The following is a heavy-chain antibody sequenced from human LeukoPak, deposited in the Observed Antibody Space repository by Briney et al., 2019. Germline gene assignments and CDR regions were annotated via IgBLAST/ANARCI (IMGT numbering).Heavy chain of an antibody. Sequence: PGRSLRLSCAASGFTFSRHGMHWVRQAPGKGLEWVAVIWYDGSNKYYANSVKGRFTISRDNSKNTLYLQMNGLRAEETAVYYCARAGFSDNDYRNYFDYWGQGTLVTVSS. J-gene: IGHJ4*02. CDR3: ARAGFSDNDYRNYFDY. D-gene: IGHD5-12*01. CDR1: GFTFSRHG. V-gene: IGHV3-33*01. CDR2: IWYDGSNK.